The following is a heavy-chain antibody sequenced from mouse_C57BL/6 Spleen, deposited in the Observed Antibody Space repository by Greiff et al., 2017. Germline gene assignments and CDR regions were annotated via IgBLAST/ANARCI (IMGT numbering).Heavy chain of an antibody. D-gene: IGHD1-1*01. Sequence: QVQLQQPGAELVKPGASVKMSCKASGYTFTSYWITWVKQRPGQGLEWIGDIYPGSGSTNYNEKFKSKATLTVDTSSSTAYMQLSSLTSEDSAVYYCARRGTTDLYYAMDYWGQGTSVTVSS. J-gene: IGHJ4*01. CDR1: GYTFTSYW. CDR3: ARRGTTDLYYAMDY. CDR2: IYPGSGST. V-gene: IGHV1-55*01.